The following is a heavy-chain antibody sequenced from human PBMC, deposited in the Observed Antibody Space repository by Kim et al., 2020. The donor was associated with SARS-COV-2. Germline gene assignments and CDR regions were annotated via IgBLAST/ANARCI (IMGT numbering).Heavy chain of an antibody. CDR2: SGSI. J-gene: IGHJ4*02. V-gene: IGHV3-9*01. CDR3: AKDSGYPPN. Sequence: SGSIGYADSVKGRFTISRDNAKNSLYLQMNSLRAEDTALYYCAKDSGYPPNWGQGTLVTVSS. D-gene: IGHD3-10*01.